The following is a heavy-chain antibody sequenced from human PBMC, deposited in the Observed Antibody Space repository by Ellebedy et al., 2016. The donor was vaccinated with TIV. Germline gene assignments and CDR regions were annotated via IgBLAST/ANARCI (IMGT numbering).Heavy chain of an antibody. D-gene: IGHD4-17*01. Sequence: SVKVSXXASGYTFTSYGISWVRQPPGQGLEWMGGIIPIFGTANYAQKFQGRVTITADKSTSTAYMELSSLRSEDTAVYYCARRSNDYGDYAFDIWGQGTMVTVSS. V-gene: IGHV1-69*06. CDR3: ARRSNDYGDYAFDI. CDR1: GYTFTSYG. J-gene: IGHJ3*02. CDR2: IIPIFGTA.